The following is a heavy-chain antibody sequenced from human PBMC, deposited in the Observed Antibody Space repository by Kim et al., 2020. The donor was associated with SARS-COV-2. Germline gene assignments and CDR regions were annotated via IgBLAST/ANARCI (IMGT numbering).Heavy chain of an antibody. CDR1: GFTFSSYG. D-gene: IGHD2-15*01. CDR3: ARDLTGLGYCSGGSCYRGPLYYFDY. Sequence: GGSLRLSCAASGFTFSSYGMHWVRQAPGKGLEWVAVIWYDGSNKYYADSVKGRFTISRDNSKNTLYLQMNSLRAEDTAVYYCARDLTGLGYCSGGSCYRGPLYYFDYWGQGTLVTVSS. CDR2: IWYDGSNK. V-gene: IGHV3-33*01. J-gene: IGHJ4*02.